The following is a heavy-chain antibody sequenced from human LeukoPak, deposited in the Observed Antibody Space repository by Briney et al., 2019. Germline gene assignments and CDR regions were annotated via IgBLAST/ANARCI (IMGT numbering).Heavy chain of an antibody. J-gene: IGHJ4*02. CDR2: INPNSGGT. V-gene: IGHV1-2*02. D-gene: IGHD6-6*01. CDR3: ARDVFRSSSLPFDY. Sequence: ASVKVSCKASGYTFTGYYMHWVRQAPRQGIAWMGWINPNSGGTNYAQKFQGRVTMTRDTSISTAYMELSRLRSDDTAVYYCARDVFRSSSLPFDYWGQGTLVTVSS. CDR1: GYTFTGYY.